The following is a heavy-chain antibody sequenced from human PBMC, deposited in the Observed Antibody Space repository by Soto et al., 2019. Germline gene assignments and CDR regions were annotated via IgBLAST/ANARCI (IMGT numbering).Heavy chain of an antibody. V-gene: IGHV3-48*01. CDR2: ISGSSSTI. CDR1: GFTFYSYS. D-gene: IGHD3-16*01. J-gene: IGHJ4*02. CDR3: SRLEYYDYIWGSYSPTYYFDN. Sequence: GGSLRLSCAASGFTFYSYSMNWVRQAPGKGLEWVSYISGSSSTIYYADSVKGRFTISRDNAKNSLYLQMYSLGAEDTAVYYCSRLEYYDYIWGSYSPTYYFDNWGQGTLVTVSS.